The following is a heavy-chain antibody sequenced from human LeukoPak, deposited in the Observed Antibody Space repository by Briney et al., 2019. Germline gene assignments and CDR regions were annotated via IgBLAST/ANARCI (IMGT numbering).Heavy chain of an antibody. Sequence: GGSLRLSCAASGFTFDDYAMHWVRQAPGKGLEWVSGISWNSGSIGYADSVKGRFTISRDNAKNSLYLQMNSLRAEDTALYYCAKGTTDIVVVPAANYWGQGTLVTVSP. J-gene: IGHJ4*02. CDR3: AKGTTDIVVVPAANY. V-gene: IGHV3-9*01. CDR1: GFTFDDYA. CDR2: ISWNSGSI. D-gene: IGHD2-2*01.